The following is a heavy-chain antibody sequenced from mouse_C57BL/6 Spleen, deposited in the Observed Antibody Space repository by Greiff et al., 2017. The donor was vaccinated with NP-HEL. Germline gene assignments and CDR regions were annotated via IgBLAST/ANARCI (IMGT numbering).Heavy chain of an antibody. D-gene: IGHD2-3*01. CDR3: TRPLYLGAMDY. CDR2: IDPETGGT. J-gene: IGHJ4*01. Sequence: QVQLKQSGAELVRPGASVTLSCKASGYTFTDYEMHWVKQTPVHGLEWIGAIDPETGGTAYNQKFKGKAILTADKSSSTAYMELRSLTSEDSAVYYCTRPLYLGAMDYWGQGTSVTVSS. V-gene: IGHV1-15*01. CDR1: GYTFTDYE.